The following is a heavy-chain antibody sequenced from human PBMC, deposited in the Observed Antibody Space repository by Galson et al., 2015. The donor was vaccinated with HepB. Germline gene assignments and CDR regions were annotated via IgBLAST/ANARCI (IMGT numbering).Heavy chain of an antibody. D-gene: IGHD3-3*01. J-gene: IGHJ4*02. V-gene: IGHV5-51*01. CDR2: IYPGDSDT. Sequence: QSGAEVKRPGESLKISCKGSGYSFTSYWIGWVRQMPGKGLEWMGIIYPGDSDTRYSPSFQGQVTISADKSISTAYLQWSSLKASDTAMYYCARGEVHNYDFWSGYFDYWGQGTLVTVSS. CDR1: GYSFTSYW. CDR3: ARGEVHNYDFWSGYFDY.